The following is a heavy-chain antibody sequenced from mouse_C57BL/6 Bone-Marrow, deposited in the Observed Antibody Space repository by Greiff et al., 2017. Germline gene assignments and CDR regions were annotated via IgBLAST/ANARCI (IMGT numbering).Heavy chain of an antibody. CDR2: INPSNGGT. V-gene: IGHV1-53*01. D-gene: IGHD2-12*01. CDR1: GYTFTSYW. CDR3: ARPLRFAMDY. Sequence: QVQLQQPGTELVKPGASVKLSCKASGYTFTSYWMHWVKQRPGQGLEWIGNINPSNGGTNYNEKFKSKATLTVDKSSSTAYMQLSTQASADSSVYRWARPLRFAMDYWGQGTSVTVSS. J-gene: IGHJ4*01.